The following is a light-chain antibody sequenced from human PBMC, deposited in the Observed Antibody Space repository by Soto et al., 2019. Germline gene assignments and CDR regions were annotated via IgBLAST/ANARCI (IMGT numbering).Light chain of an antibody. CDR1: SSNIGTNA. CDR3: AAWDASLSAVV. J-gene: IGLJ2*01. CDR2: TDN. Sequence: QSVLTQPPSASGTPGQRVTFSCSGSSSNIGTNAVNWYQQLPGTAPKLIIYTDNQRPSGVPDRFSGSKSGTSASLAISGLQSEDEADYYCAAWDASLSAVVFGGGTKLTVL. V-gene: IGLV1-44*01.